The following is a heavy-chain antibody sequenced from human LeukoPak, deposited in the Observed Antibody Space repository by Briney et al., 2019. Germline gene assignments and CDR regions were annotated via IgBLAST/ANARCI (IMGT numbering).Heavy chain of an antibody. CDR1: GFTFSSSA. CDR3: ARVGYSYGHWYFDL. V-gene: IGHV3-23*01. CDR2: ISNNGGYT. J-gene: IGHJ2*01. D-gene: IGHD5-18*01. Sequence: GGCLRLSCAASGFTFSSSAMSWVRQAPGKGLEWVSAISNNGGYTYYADSVQGRFTISRDNSKSTLCLQMNSLRAEDTAVYYCARVGYSYGHWYFDLWGRGTLVTVSS.